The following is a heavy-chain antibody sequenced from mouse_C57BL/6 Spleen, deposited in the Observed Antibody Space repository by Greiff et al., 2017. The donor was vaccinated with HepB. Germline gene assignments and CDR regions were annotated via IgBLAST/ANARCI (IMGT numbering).Heavy chain of an antibody. CDR3: ASWDWYFDV. J-gene: IGHJ1*03. D-gene: IGHD4-1*01. V-gene: IGHV5-6*02. CDR2: ISSGGSYT. CDR1: GFTFSSYG. Sequence: DVKLVESGGDLVKPGGSLKLSCAASGFTFSSYGMSWVRQTPDKRLEWVATISSGGSYTYYPDSVKGRFTISRDNAKNTLYLQMSSLKSEDTAMYYCASWDWYFDVWGTGTTVTVSS.